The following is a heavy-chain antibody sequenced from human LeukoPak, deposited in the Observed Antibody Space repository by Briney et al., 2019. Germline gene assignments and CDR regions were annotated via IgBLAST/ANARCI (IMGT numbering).Heavy chain of an antibody. V-gene: IGHV3-30*18. CDR1: GFTFSSYG. Sequence: GRSLRLSCAASGFTFSSYGMHWVRQAPGKGLEWVAVISYDGSNKYYADSVKGRFTISRDNSKNTLYLQMNSLRAEDTAVYYCAKDGGYSSYHYWSQGTLVTVSS. CDR2: ISYDGSNK. J-gene: IGHJ4*02. D-gene: IGHD6-19*01. CDR3: AKDGGYSSYHY.